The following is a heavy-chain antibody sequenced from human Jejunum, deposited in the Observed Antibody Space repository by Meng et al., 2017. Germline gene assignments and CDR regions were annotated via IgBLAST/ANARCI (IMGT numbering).Heavy chain of an antibody. CDR3: ARDALAAAESLYYFDS. J-gene: IGHJ4*02. CDR2: ISLTGDFQ. CDR1: GFTFRDYF. V-gene: IGHV3-11*01. Sequence: GESLKISCTASGFTFRDYFIAWIRQSPGKGLELISYISLTGDFQYHADSVKGRFTVSRDNANNLVFLQMTGLRVDDSAIYYCARDALAAAESLYYFDSRGQGTLVTVSS. D-gene: IGHD6-13*01.